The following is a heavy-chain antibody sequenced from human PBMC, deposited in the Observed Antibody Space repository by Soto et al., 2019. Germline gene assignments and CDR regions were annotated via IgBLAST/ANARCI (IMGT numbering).Heavy chain of an antibody. CDR2: IKSKTDGGTT. CDR3: TTDAPLRFLEWSADAFDI. J-gene: IGHJ3*02. D-gene: IGHD3-3*01. CDR1: GFTFRNAW. Sequence: PGGSLRLSCAASGFTFRNAWMSWVRQAPGKGLEWVGRIKSKTDGGTTDYAAPVKGRFTISRDDSKNTLYLQMNSLKTEDTAVYYCTTDAPLRFLEWSADAFDIWGQGTMVTVSS. V-gene: IGHV3-15*01.